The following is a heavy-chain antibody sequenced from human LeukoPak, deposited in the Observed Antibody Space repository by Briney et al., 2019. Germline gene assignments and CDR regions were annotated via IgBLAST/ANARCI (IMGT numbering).Heavy chain of an antibody. D-gene: IGHD5-18*01. CDR3: ARRGGGGYSYGYDAFDI. CDR1: GGTFSSYA. CDR2: IIPIFGTA. V-gene: IGHV1-69*05. Sequence: SVKVSCKASGGTFSSYAMSWVRQAPGQGLEWMGRIIPIFGTANYAQKFQGRVTITTDESTSTAYMELSSLRSEDTAVYYCARRGGGGYSYGYDAFDIWGQGTMVTVSS. J-gene: IGHJ3*02.